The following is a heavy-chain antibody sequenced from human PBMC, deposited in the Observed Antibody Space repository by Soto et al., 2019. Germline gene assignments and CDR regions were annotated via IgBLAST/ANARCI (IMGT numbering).Heavy chain of an antibody. CDR3: ARDGIAAAGTFGWFKNWFDP. Sequence: SVKVSCKASGGTFSSYAISWVRQAPGQGLEWMGGIIPIFGTANYAQKFQGRVTITADESTSTAYMELSSLRSEDTAVYYCARDGIAAAGTFGWFKNWFDPWGQGTLVTVSS. CDR2: IIPIFGTA. CDR1: GGTFSSYA. V-gene: IGHV1-69*13. J-gene: IGHJ5*02. D-gene: IGHD6-13*01.